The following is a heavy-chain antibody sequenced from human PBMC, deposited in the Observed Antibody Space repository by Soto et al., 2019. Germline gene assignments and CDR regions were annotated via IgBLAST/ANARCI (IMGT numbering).Heavy chain of an antibody. D-gene: IGHD1-26*01. CDR3: AHRPIVGAAI. CDR2: IFHSGST. Sequence: QVQLQESGPGLVKPSGTLSLTCAVFGGSIRNSNWWTWVRQPPGKGLDWIGEIFHSGSTNYNSSLMGRVTISVDKAYNQFSLKLSSVTAADTAVYYCAHRPIVGAAIWGQGTLVTVSS. V-gene: IGHV4-4*02. CDR1: GGSIRNSNW. J-gene: IGHJ4*02.